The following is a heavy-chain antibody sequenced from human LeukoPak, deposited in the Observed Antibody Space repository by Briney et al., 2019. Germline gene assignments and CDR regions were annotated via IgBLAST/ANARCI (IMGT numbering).Heavy chain of an antibody. Sequence: GASVKVSCKASGYTFTSYGISWVRQAPGHGLEWMGWISAYNGNTNYAQKLQGRVTMTTDTSTSTAYMELRSLRSDDTAVYYCARDFDCSGGSCYKGFDYWGQGTLVTASS. CDR2: ISAYNGNT. D-gene: IGHD2-15*01. CDR1: GYTFTSYG. J-gene: IGHJ4*02. V-gene: IGHV1-18*01. CDR3: ARDFDCSGGSCYKGFDY.